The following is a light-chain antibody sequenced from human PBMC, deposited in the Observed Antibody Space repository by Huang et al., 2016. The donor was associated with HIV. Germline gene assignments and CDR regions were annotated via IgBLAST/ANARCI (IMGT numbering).Light chain of an antibody. Sequence: IQLTQFPSSLSASVGDRITITCRASQDINNNLAWYQQKPGKAPKLLIYAASTLQSGVPSRVSGSGSGTVFILNINSLQPEDFATYYCQQFNDFLFGPGTKVDVK. CDR1: QDINNN. J-gene: IGKJ3*01. CDR2: AAS. V-gene: IGKV1-9*01. CDR3: QQFNDFL.